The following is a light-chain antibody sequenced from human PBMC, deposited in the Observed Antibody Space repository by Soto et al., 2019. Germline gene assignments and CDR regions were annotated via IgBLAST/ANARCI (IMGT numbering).Light chain of an antibody. CDR2: GAS. V-gene: IGKV3-20*01. Sequence: EIVWTQSPATLSLSPGARATLSCRASQSVSNNYLAWYQQKPGQAPRLLIYGASNRATGIPDRFSGSGSGTDFTLTISRLEPEDFAVYYCQQYGSSGTFGQGTKVDIK. CDR1: QSVSNNY. J-gene: IGKJ1*01. CDR3: QQYGSSGT.